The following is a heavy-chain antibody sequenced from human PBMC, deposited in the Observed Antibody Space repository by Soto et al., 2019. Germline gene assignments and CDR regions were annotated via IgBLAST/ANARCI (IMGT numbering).Heavy chain of an antibody. V-gene: IGHV4-4*02. CDR1: GGSISSSNW. CDR3: ARDHGSGSWYSADYYYYYGMDV. D-gene: IGHD3-10*01. CDR2: IYHSGST. J-gene: IGHJ6*02. Sequence: QVQLQESGPGLVKPSGTLSLTCAVSGGSISSSNWWSWVRQPPGKGLEWIGEIYHSGSTNYNPSLKSRVTISVDKSKNQFSLKLSSVTAADTAVYYCARDHGSGSWYSADYYYYYGMDVWGQGTTVTVSS.